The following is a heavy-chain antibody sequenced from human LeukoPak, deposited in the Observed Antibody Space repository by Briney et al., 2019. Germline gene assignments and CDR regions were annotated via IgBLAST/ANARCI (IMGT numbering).Heavy chain of an antibody. Sequence: PSETLSLTCTVSAGSITSSSSYSGWIRQPPGKGLEWIGSIYYSGSTYYNPSLKSRVTISVDTSTNQFSLWLICLTAADTAVYYCARRDAILWFWSAPYGQGTLVTVSS. J-gene: IGHJ5*02. CDR2: IYYSGST. D-gene: IGHD3-9*01. V-gene: IGHV4-39*01. CDR1: AGSITSSSSY. CDR3: ARRDAILWFWSAP.